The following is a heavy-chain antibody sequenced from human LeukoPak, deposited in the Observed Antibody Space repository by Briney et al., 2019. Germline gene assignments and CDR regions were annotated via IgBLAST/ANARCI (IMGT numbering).Heavy chain of an antibody. CDR1: GFTFDDYA. D-gene: IGHD2/OR15-2a*01. J-gene: IGHJ6*02. Sequence: PGRSLRLSCAASGFTFDDYAMHWVRQAPGKGLEWVSGISWNSGSIGYADSVKGRFTISRDNAKNSLYLQENSLRADDTALYYCAKGTADFLSYGMDVWGQGTTVTVSS. CDR3: AKGTADFLSYGMDV. V-gene: IGHV3-9*01. CDR2: ISWNSGSI.